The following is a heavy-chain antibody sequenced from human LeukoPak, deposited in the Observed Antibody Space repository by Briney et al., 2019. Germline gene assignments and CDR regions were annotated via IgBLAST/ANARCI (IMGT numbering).Heavy chain of an antibody. D-gene: IGHD3-16*02. Sequence: GGSLRLSCAASGFTFSSYWMSWVRQAPGKGLEWVANIKQDGSEKYCVDSVKGRFTISRDNAKNSLYLQMNSLRAEDTAVYYCARMGGNYVWGSYRNYFDYWGQGTLVTVSS. V-gene: IGHV3-7*01. J-gene: IGHJ4*02. CDR2: IKQDGSEK. CDR1: GFTFSSYW. CDR3: ARMGGNYVWGSYRNYFDY.